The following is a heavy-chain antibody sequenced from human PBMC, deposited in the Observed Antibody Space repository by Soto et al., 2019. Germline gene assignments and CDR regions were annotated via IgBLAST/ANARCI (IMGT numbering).Heavy chain of an antibody. Sequence: QVQLVQSGAEVKKPGSSVTVSCKASGGTFSSYTISWERQAPGQGLEWMGRIIPILGIANYAQKFQGRVTITADKSTSTAYMELSSLRSEDTAVYYCARVGYQVENYWGQGTLVTVSS. CDR1: GGTFSSYT. V-gene: IGHV1-69*02. D-gene: IGHD3-16*02. CDR2: IIPILGIA. J-gene: IGHJ4*02. CDR3: ARVGYQVENY.